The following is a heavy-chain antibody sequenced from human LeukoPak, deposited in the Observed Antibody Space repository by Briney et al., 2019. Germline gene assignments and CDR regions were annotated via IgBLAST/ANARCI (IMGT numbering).Heavy chain of an antibody. CDR3: ARWVGNRNWFDP. CDR2: ISDSGST. J-gene: IGHJ5*02. CDR1: GGSISSGTYL. D-gene: IGHD7-27*01. V-gene: IGHV4-39*07. Sequence: SETLSLTCTVSGGSISSGTYLWGCIRQSPGKGLEWIGSISDSGSTYYNPSLKTRVTVSVDPSKNQFSLKLTSVTAADTAVYYCARWVGNRNWFDPWGQGTLVTVSS.